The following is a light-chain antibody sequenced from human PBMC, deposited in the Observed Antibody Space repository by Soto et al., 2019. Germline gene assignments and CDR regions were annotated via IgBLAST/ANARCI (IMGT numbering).Light chain of an antibody. J-gene: IGLJ2*01. CDR3: CSYAGSSALLL. Sequence: QSALTQPASVSGSPGQSITISCTGTSSDVGGYNYVSWYQQHPGKAPKLMIYEVSNRPSGVSNRFSGSGSGNTASLTISGLQAEDEADYYCCSYAGSSALLLFGGGTKVTVL. CDR1: SSDVGGYNY. V-gene: IGLV2-23*01. CDR2: EVS.